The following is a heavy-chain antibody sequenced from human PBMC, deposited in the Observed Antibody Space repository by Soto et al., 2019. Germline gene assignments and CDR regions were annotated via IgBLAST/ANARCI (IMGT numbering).Heavy chain of an antibody. Sequence: QVQLQESGPGLVKPSETLSLTCTVSGGSIRNSYWSWIRQPPGKGLEWIGYVYDSGSTKYNPALKSRVNISLDTSKNHVSLRLGSVTAADTAVYCCARQNWNDEEAFDSWGHGTMVTVSS. CDR3: ARQNWNDEEAFDS. J-gene: IGHJ3*01. CDR1: GGSIRNSY. D-gene: IGHD1-1*01. CDR2: VYDSGST. V-gene: IGHV4-59*01.